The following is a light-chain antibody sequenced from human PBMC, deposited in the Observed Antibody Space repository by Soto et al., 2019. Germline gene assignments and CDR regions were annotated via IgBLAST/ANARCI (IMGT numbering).Light chain of an antibody. CDR2: EVT. CDR1: SGDIGSYNR. V-gene: IGLV2-14*01. CDR3: SSYTNINTRACV. Sequence: QSALTQPASVSGSPGQSITISCTGTSGDIGSYNRVSWYQQHPGKAPKLIIYEVTDRPSGVSNRFSGYKSGNTASLTISGLQAEDEAEYYCSSYTNINTRACVFGTGIKLTVL. J-gene: IGLJ1*01.